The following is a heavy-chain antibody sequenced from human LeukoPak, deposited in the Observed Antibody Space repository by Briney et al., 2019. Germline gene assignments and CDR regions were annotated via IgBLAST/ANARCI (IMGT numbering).Heavy chain of an antibody. CDR3: ARHPSGSYSYYFDY. CDR2: IYYSGST. CDR1: GGSISSYF. V-gene: IGHV4-59*01. D-gene: IGHD1-26*01. Sequence: PSEALSLTCIVSGGSISSYFWSWIRQPLGKGLEWIGYIYYSGSTNYNPSLKSRVTISVDTSRNQFSLRLSSVTSADTAVYYCARHPSGSYSYYFDYWGQGTLVTVSS. J-gene: IGHJ4*02.